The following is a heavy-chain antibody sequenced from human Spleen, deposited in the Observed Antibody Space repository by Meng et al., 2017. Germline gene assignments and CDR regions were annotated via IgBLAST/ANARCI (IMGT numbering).Heavy chain of an antibody. V-gene: IGHV1-69*05. J-gene: IGHJ6*02. CDR1: GGTFSSYA. D-gene: IGHD2-15*01. CDR2: IIPIFGTA. Sequence: SVKVSCKASGGTFSSYAISWVRQAPGQGLEWMGGIIPIFGTANYAQKFQGRVTITTDESTSTAYMELSSLRFEDTAVYYCASPSQDIVVVVAATPIYYYYYYGMDVWGQGTTVTVSS. CDR3: ASPSQDIVVVVAATPIYYYYYYGMDV.